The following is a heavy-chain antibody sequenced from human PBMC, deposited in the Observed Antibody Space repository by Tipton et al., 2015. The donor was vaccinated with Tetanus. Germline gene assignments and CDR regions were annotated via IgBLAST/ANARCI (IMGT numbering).Heavy chain of an antibody. D-gene: IGHD2-21*02. CDR1: GFIFSSCG. V-gene: IGHV3-21*01. J-gene: IGHJ4*02. CDR3: ARGMAEASNCGGDCYSAY. CDR2: ISSSGSRYI. Sequence: SLRLSCAASGFIFSSCGMSWVRQAPGKGLEWVSFISSSGSRYIYYADSVKGRFTISRDNAKNSLYLQMISLRAEDTAVYSCARGMAEASNCGGDCYSAYWGQGTLVTVSS.